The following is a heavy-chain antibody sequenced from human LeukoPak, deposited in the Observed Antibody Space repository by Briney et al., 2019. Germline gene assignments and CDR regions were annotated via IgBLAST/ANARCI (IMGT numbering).Heavy chain of an antibody. CDR1: GGSFSGYY. V-gene: IGHV4-34*01. CDR3: ARGWWFDP. J-gene: IGHJ5*02. CDR2: INHSGST. Sequence: SETLSLACAVYGGSFSGYYWSWIRQPPGKGLEWIGEINHSGSTNYNPSLKSRVTISVDTSKNQFSLKLSSVTAADTAVYYCARGWWFDPWGQGTLVTVSS.